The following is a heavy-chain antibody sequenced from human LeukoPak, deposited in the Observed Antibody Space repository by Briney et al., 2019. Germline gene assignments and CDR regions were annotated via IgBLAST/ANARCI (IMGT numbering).Heavy chain of an antibody. J-gene: IGHJ5*02. CDR2: INHSGST. CDR3: ARRCVVVRGYNWFDP. V-gene: IGHV4-34*01. Sequence: SETLSLTCAVYGGSFSGYYWSWIRQPPGKRLEWIGEINHSGSTNYNPSLKSRVTISVDTSKNQFSLKLSSVTAADTAVYYCARRCVVVRGYNWFDPWGQGTLVTVS. CDR1: GGSFSGYY. D-gene: IGHD3-10*01.